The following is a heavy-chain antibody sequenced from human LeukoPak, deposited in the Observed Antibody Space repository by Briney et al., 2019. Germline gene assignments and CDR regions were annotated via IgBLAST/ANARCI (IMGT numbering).Heavy chain of an antibody. D-gene: IGHD3-22*01. CDR1: GFTFDDYA. CDR2: ISWNSGSI. Sequence: GGSLRLSCAASGFTFDDYAMHWARQAPGKGLEWVSGISWNSGSIGYADSVKGRFTISRDNAKNSLYLQMNSLRAEDTALYYCAKGRGYYDYWGQGTLVTVSS. J-gene: IGHJ4*02. V-gene: IGHV3-9*01. CDR3: AKGRGYYDY.